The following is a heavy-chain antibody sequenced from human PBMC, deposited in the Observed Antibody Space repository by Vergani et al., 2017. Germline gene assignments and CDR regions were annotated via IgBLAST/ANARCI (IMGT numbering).Heavy chain of an antibody. Sequence: EVQLVESGGGLVKPGGSLRLSCAASGFSFSSYSMNWVRQAPGKGLEWVASISGSSSYVFYRDSVEGRFTITRDNAKKSVYLQMNSLRAEDTAVYYCARDRAVAGPGDFDYWGQGTLVTVSS. D-gene: IGHD6-19*01. V-gene: IGHV3-21*02. CDR3: ARDRAVAGPGDFDY. J-gene: IGHJ4*02. CDR2: ISGSSSYV. CDR1: GFSFSSYS.